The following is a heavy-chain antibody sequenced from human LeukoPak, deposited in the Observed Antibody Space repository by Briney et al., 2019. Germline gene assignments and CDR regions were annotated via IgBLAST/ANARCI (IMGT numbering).Heavy chain of an antibody. CDR2: ISYDGSNK. CDR3: ARAIYGDAPDDGGNY. D-gene: IGHD4-17*01. Sequence: GGSLRLSCAASGFTFSSHAMHWVRQAPGKGLEWVAVISYDGSNKYYADSVKGRFTISRDNSKNTLYLQMNSLRTEDTAVYYCARAIYGDAPDDGGNYWGQGTLVTVSS. V-gene: IGHV3-30-3*01. CDR1: GFTFSSHA. J-gene: IGHJ4*02.